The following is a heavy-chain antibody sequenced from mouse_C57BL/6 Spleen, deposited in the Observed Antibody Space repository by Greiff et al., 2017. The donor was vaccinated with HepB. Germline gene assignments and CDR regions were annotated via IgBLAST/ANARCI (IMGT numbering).Heavy chain of an antibody. D-gene: IGHD1-1*01. Sequence: QVQLQQSGAELARPGASVKLSCKASGYTFTSYGISWVKQRTGQGLEWIGEIYPRSGNTYYNEKFKGKATLTADKSSITAYMELRSLTSEDSAVYFCARSRYYYGSSYDAMDYWGQGTSVTVSS. CDR3: ARSRYYYGSSYDAMDY. CDR2: IYPRSGNT. V-gene: IGHV1-81*01. CDR1: GYTFTSYG. J-gene: IGHJ4*01.